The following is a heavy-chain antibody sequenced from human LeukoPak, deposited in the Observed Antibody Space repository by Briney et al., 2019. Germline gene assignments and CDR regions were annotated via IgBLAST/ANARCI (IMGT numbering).Heavy chain of an antibody. CDR3: ARDNAWTYCSGGSCYLLSGALDY. D-gene: IGHD2-15*01. CDR2: IYYSGST. J-gene: IGHJ4*02. V-gene: IGHV4-39*07. CDR1: GGSISSSSYY. Sequence: PSETLSLTCTVSGGSISSSSYYWGWIRQPPGKGLEWIGSIYYSGSTYYNPSLKSRVTISVDTSKNQFSLKLSSVTAADTAVYYCARDNAWTYCSGGSCYLLSGALDYWGQGTLVTVSS.